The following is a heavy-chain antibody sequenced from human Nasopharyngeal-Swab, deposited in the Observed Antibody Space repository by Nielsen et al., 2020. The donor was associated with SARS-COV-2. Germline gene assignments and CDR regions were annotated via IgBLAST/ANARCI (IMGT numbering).Heavy chain of an antibody. CDR2: IWYDGSNK. CDR3: ARDDSSGYYSFFDY. J-gene: IGHJ4*02. V-gene: IGHV3-33*01. Sequence: GGSLRLSCAASGFTFSSYGMHWVRQAPGKGLEWVAVIWYDGSNKYYADSVKGRFTISRGNSKNTLYLQMNSLRAEDTAVYYCARDDSSGYYSFFDYWGQGTLVTVSS. D-gene: IGHD3-22*01. CDR1: GFTFSSYG.